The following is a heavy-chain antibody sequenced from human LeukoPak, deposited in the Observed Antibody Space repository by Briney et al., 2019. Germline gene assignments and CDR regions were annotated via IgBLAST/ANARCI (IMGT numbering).Heavy chain of an antibody. CDR1: GISFSSYG. J-gene: IGHJ3*02. CDR3: AKLATFGGVIVTAFDI. V-gene: IGHV3-30*18. CDR2: ISKDGSDK. D-gene: IGHD3-16*02. Sequence: GGSLRLSCAASGISFSSYGMHWVRQAPGKGLEWAAVISKDGSDKYYSDSVKGRFTISRDNSKNTLYLQMSSLRAEDTAVYYCAKLATFGGVIVTAFDIWGQGTMVTVSS.